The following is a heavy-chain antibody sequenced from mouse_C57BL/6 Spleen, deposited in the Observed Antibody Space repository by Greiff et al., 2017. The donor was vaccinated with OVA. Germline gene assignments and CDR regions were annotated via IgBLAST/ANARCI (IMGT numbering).Heavy chain of an antibody. CDR1: GFTFSSYT. D-gene: IGHD2-4*01. V-gene: IGHV5-9*01. CDR3: ARSYDYGGFAY. CDR2: ISGGGGNT. Sequence: EVQGVESGGGLVKPGGSLKLSCAASGFTFSSYTMSWVRQTPEKRLEWVATISGGGGNTYYPDSVKGRFTISRDNAKNTLYLQMSSLRSEDTALYYCARSYDYGGFAYWGQGTLVTVSA. J-gene: IGHJ3*01.